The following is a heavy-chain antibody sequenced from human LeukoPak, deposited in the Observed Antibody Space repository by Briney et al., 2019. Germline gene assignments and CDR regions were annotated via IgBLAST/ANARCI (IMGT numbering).Heavy chain of an antibody. CDR3: AKTKGYSYGYYFDY. D-gene: IGHD5-18*01. J-gene: IGHJ4*02. CDR1: GFTFSSYA. CDR2: MSYDGFNK. V-gene: IGHV3-30*18. Sequence: GGSLRPSCAASGFTFSSYAMHWVRQSLGKGLEWVAVMSYDGFNKYYADSVKGRLTISRDNSKNTLYLQMNSLRAEDTAVYYCAKTKGYSYGYYFDYWGQGTLVTVSS.